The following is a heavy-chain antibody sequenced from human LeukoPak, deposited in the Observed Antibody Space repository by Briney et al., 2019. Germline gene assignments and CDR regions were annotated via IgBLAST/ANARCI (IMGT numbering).Heavy chain of an antibody. CDR2: IHYSGST. V-gene: IGHV4-59*01. J-gene: IGHJ4*02. CDR1: GDSISSFW. Sequence: SETLSLTCTVAGDSISSFWWSWIRQPPGKGLEWIGRIHYSGSTKYHPSFKSRVAMSVDTSKNQFSLKLTSVSAADSAMYYCAGDLELERDRWDYFESWGQGTLVTVSS. CDR3: AGDLELERDRWDYFES. D-gene: IGHD1-1*01.